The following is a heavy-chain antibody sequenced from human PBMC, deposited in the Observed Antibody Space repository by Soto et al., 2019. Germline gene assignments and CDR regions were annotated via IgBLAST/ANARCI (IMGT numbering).Heavy chain of an antibody. D-gene: IGHD3-22*01. J-gene: IGHJ5*01. CDR2: INHSGRV. CDR1: GGSFSGHS. V-gene: IGHV4-34*01. Sequence: SETLSLTCSVYGGSFSGHSWTWIRQSPGKGLEWIGDINHSGRVNYSPSLKSRVTISLDTSKNQFSLTLSAVTAADTAMYYCSTRAYDTNGYYRFDPWGQGTLVTVSS. CDR3: STRAYDTNGYYRFDP.